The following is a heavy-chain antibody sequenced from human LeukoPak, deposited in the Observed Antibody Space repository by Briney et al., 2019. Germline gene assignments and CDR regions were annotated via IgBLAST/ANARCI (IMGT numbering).Heavy chain of an antibody. CDR1: GFTFSSYW. D-gene: IGHD1-26*01. CDR2: IKQDGSEK. CDR3: ARETSGSYYGQQYNYYCMDV. Sequence: GGSLRLSCAASGFTFSSYWMSWVRQAPGKGLEWVANIKQDGSEKYYVDSVKGRFTISRDNAKNSLYLQMNSLRAEDTAVYYCARETSGSYYGQQYNYYCMDVWGKGTTVTVSS. V-gene: IGHV3-7*01. J-gene: IGHJ6*03.